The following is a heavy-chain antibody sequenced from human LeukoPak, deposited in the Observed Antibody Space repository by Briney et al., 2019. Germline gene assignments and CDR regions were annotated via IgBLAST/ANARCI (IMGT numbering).Heavy chain of an antibody. CDR1: GYTFTSYG. CDR2: ISAYNGNT. CDR3: ARDLGDIVVVPSAFTLP. Sequence: ASVKVSCKAYGYTFTSYGISWVRQAPGQGLEWMGWISAYNGNTNYAQKLQGRVTMTTDTSTSTAYVELRSLRSDDTAVYYCARDLGDIVVVPSAFTLPWGQGTLVTVSS. J-gene: IGHJ5*02. D-gene: IGHD2-2*01. V-gene: IGHV1-18*01.